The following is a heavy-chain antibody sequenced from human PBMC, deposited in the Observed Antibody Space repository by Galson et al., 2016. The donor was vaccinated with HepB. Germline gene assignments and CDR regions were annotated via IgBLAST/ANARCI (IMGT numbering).Heavy chain of an antibody. J-gene: IGHJ4*02. CDR3: ARPYAGFWSGFFSPAFDS. V-gene: IGHV1-2*04. Sequence: SVKVSCKASGYTFTGYYMHWVRQAPGQGLEWMGWINPNSGDTKYAQKFQGWVTMTRDTSISTAYMELSRLKSDDSAVYYCARPYAGFWSGFFSPAFDSWGQGTLVTVSS. CDR2: INPNSGDT. D-gene: IGHD3-3*01. CDR1: GYTFTGYY.